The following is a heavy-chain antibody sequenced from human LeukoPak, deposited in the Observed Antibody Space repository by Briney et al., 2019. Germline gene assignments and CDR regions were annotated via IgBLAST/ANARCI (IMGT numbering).Heavy chain of an antibody. CDR3: ARQGPLGYCSSPSCFPSFDY. J-gene: IGHJ4*02. D-gene: IGHD2-2*01. CDR2: IDPSDSYT. Sequence: GESLKISCKGSGYSFTSYWISWVRQMPGKGLEWMGRIDPSDSYTNYSPSFQGQVTISTDKSISTAYLQWSSLKASDTAIYYCARQGPLGYCSSPSCFPSFDYWGQGTLVTVSS. CDR1: GYSFTSYW. V-gene: IGHV5-10-1*04.